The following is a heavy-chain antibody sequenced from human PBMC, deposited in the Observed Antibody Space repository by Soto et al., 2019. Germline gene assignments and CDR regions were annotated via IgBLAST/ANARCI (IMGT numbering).Heavy chain of an antibody. CDR2: IYYSGST. CDR3: ARWEDLVVVPAALNAFDI. Sequence: SETLSLTCTVSGGSISSGGYYWSWIRQHPGKGLEWIGYIYYSGSTYYNPSLKSRVTISVDTSKNQFSLKLSSVTAADTAVYYCARWEDLVVVPAALNAFDIWGQGTMVTVSS. V-gene: IGHV4-31*03. D-gene: IGHD2-2*01. CDR1: GGSISSGGYY. J-gene: IGHJ3*02.